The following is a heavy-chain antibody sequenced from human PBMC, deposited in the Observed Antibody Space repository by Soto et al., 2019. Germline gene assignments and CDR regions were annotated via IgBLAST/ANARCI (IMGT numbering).Heavy chain of an antibody. CDR1: GFTFSDYS. CDR3: VRHWQATREFDL. Sequence: GGSLRHSCAGSGFTFSDYSMNWVRQAPGKGLEWVSSLSSSSLHIYYADSVRGRFTISRDNAKNTLYLQMNSLRAEDTAVYYCVRHWQATREFDLWGQGTLVTVSS. J-gene: IGHJ5*02. D-gene: IGHD1-26*01. V-gene: IGHV3-21*01. CDR2: LSSSSLHI.